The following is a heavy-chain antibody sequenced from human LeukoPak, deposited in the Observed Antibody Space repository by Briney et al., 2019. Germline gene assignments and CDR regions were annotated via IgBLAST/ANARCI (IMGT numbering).Heavy chain of an antibody. CDR2: INHSGST. CDR3: ARPVGFRGAFDI. Sequence: SETLSLTCTVSSGSFGSYYWSWIRQPPGKGLEWIGEINHSGSTNYNPSLKSRVTISVDTSKNQFSLKLSSVTAADTAVYYCARPVGFRGAFDIWGQGTMVTVSS. V-gene: IGHV4-34*01. D-gene: IGHD3-10*01. CDR1: SGSFGSYY. J-gene: IGHJ3*02.